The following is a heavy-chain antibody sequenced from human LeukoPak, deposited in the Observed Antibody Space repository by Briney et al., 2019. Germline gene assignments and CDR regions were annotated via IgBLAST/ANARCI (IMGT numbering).Heavy chain of an antibody. V-gene: IGHV3-23*01. CDR2: TSSSDAGT. D-gene: IGHD3-16*01. CDR1: GFTLSTYA. J-gene: IGHJ4*02. CDR3: AKDYAVGSIDY. Sequence: GGSLRLSCAASGFTLSTYAMSWVRQTPGKGLEWVAATSSSDAGTYHADSVRGRFTISRDNSKNTVSLQMESLRAEDTALYYCAKDYAVGSIDYWGQGTLVTVSS.